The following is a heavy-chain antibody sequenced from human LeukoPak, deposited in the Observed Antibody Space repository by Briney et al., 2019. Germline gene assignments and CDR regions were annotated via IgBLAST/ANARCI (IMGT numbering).Heavy chain of an antibody. CDR3: ARDPFDILTDPYFDY. V-gene: IGHV3-74*01. Sequence: GGSLRLSCAASGFTFNFYWMHRVRQAPGKGLLWVSRINSDGSSTSYADSVKGRFTISRDNAKNTLYLQMNSLRAEDTAVYYCARDPFDILTDPYFDYWGQGTLVTVSS. D-gene: IGHD3-9*01. CDR1: GFTFNFYW. CDR2: INSDGSST. J-gene: IGHJ4*02.